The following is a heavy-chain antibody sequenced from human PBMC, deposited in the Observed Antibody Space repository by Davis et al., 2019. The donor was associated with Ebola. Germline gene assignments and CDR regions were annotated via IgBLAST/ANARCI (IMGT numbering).Heavy chain of an antibody. D-gene: IGHD2-15*01. CDR2: INPSGGST. V-gene: IGHV1-46*01. CDR3: ARAPSLGYCSGSSCRYNGV. J-gene: IGHJ4*02. Sequence: ASVKVSCKASGYTFTTYHMHWVRQAPGQGLEWMGIINPSGGSTSYAQRFQGRVTMTRDTSTSTVYMELSSLRSEDTAVYYCARAPSLGYCSGSSCRYNGVWGQGTLVTVSS. CDR1: GYTFTTYH.